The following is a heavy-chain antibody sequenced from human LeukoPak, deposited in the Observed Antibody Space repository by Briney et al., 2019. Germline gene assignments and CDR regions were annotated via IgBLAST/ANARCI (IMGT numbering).Heavy chain of an antibody. Sequence: PSETLSLTCTVSGGSISSYYWSWIREPPGKGLGWIGYIYYSGSTNYNPSLKSRVTISVDTSKNQFSLKLSSVTAADTAVYYCARAVRYYYDSSGYYYYGMDVWGQGTTVTVSS. D-gene: IGHD3-22*01. CDR2: IYYSGST. V-gene: IGHV4-59*01. CDR1: GGSISSYY. CDR3: ARAVRYYYDSSGYYYYGMDV. J-gene: IGHJ6*02.